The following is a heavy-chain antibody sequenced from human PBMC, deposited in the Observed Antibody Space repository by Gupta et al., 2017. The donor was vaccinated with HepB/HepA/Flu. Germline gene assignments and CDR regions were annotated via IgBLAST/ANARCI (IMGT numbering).Heavy chain of an antibody. CDR1: GFTISSYS. D-gene: IGHD3-3*01. CDR3: AREGGLRFLEG. Sequence: EVQLVESGGGLVKPGGSLRLCRAASGFTISSYSMNWVRQAPGKGLEWVSSIISSSSYIYYADSEKGRFTISRDNAKNSLYLQMNSLRAEDTAVYYCAREGGLRFLEGWGQGTLVTVSS. V-gene: IGHV3-21*01. CDR2: IISSSSYI. J-gene: IGHJ4*02.